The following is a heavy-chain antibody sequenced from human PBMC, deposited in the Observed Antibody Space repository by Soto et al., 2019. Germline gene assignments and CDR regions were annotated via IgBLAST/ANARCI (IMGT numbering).Heavy chain of an antibody. J-gene: IGHJ4*02. Sequence: EVQLLESGGGLVQPGGSLRLSCAASGFTFSNCALTWVRQAPGKGLEWVSNISTSGGNTDYADSVRGRFTISRDNSKNTVYLQMNSLRGEDTAIYYCAKERAARGIDYWGQGTLVTVSS. CDR1: GFTFSNCA. CDR3: AKERAARGIDY. CDR2: ISTSGGNT. D-gene: IGHD6-6*01. V-gene: IGHV3-23*01.